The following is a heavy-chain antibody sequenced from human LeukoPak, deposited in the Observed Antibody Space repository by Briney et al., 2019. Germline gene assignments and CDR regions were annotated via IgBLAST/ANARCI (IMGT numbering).Heavy chain of an antibody. D-gene: IGHD4-17*01. CDR2: IKSDGTYR. J-gene: IGHJ4*02. CDR1: GFTFSSHW. V-gene: IGHV3-74*01. CDR3: VRDDGSYGVDY. Sequence: GSLRLSCAASGFTFSSHWMHWVRQAPGKGLVCVARIKSDGTYRDYGDSVRGRFTISRDNAKDTLYLQMNSLRAEDTAVYYCVRDDGSYGVDYWGQGTPVTVSS.